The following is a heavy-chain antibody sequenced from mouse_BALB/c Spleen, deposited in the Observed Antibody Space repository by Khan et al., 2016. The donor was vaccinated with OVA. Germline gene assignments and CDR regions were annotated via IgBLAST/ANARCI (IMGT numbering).Heavy chain of an antibody. CDR3: ARYDYDYDGAFAY. CDR2: ISYSGST. CDR1: GDSITSGY. D-gene: IGHD2-4*01. V-gene: IGHV3-8*02. J-gene: IGHJ3*01. Sequence: EVQLQESGPSLVKPSQTLSLTCSVTGDSITSGYWNWIRKFPGNKLEYMGYISYSGSTYYNPSLKSRISITRDTSENQYYLQLNSVTTEDTATYXCARYDYDYDGAFAYWGQGTLVTVSA.